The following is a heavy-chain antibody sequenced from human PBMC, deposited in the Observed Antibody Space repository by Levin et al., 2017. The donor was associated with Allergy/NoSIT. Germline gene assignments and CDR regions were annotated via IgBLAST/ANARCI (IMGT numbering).Heavy chain of an antibody. CDR3: ARDIRDVGDFLYFDY. D-gene: IGHD1-26*01. Sequence: ASETLSLTCTVSGASIRTYFWSWIRQPPGKGLEWIGQISHSGSSNYNPSLWPRVTMSIDTSTNQFSLRLSSVTAADTALYFCARDIRDVGDFLYFDYWGQGSLVTVSS. V-gene: IGHV4-59*01. CDR2: ISHSGSS. CDR1: GASIRTYF. J-gene: IGHJ4*02.